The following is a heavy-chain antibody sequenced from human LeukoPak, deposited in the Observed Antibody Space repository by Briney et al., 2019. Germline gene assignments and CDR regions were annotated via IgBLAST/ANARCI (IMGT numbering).Heavy chain of an antibody. J-gene: IGHJ6*03. CDR2: IYYSGST. V-gene: IGHV4-39*01. Sequence: KPSETLSLTCTVSGGSISSSSYYWGWISQPPGKGLEWIGSIYYSGSTYYNPSLKSRVTISVDTSKNQFSLKLSSVTAADTAVYYCARLTPPQKRRGYCSSTSCYPYYYYYYMDVWGKGTTVTVSS. CDR1: GGSISSSSYY. CDR3: ARLTPPQKRRGYCSSTSCYPYYYYYYMDV. D-gene: IGHD2-2*01.